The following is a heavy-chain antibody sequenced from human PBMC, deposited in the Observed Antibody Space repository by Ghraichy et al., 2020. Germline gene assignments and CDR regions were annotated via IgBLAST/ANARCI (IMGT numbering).Heavy chain of an antibody. J-gene: IGHJ6*02. Sequence: GGSLRLSCAASGFTFSSYSMNWVRQAPGKGLEWVSSISSSSSYIYYADSVKGRFTISRDNAKNSLYLQMNSLRAEDTAVYYSARAPPASPNYYYGMDVWGQGTTVTVSS. CDR3: ARAPPASPNYYYGMDV. CDR1: GFTFSSYS. D-gene: IGHD6-25*01. V-gene: IGHV3-21*01. CDR2: ISSSSSYI.